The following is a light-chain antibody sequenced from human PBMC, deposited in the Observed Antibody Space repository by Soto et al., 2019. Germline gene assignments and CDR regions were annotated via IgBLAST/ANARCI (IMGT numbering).Light chain of an antibody. CDR2: GAS. J-gene: IGKJ1*01. Sequence: IQLTRSRSSLSSALGASFAVTCRASPAIASFLAWYQQKPGTAPKLLIYGASTLQSGVPSRFSGSRSGTDYTLTIASLQPEDFATYYCQQLNGSPWTFGQGTKVDIK. V-gene: IGKV1-9*01. CDR1: PAIASF. CDR3: QQLNGSPWT.